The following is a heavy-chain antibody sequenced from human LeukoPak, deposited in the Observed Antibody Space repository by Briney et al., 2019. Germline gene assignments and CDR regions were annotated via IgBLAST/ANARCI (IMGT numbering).Heavy chain of an antibody. CDR1: GASFSTGGFF. Sequence: SETLSLTCTVSGASFSTGGFFWTWIRQPPGKGLEWIGYIYYTGNTYYNSPLKSRVTISLDTSKDQFSLKLSSVTAADTAVYYCAKEGDGYNYIGYWGQGTLVTVSS. V-gene: IGHV4-30-4*08. J-gene: IGHJ4*02. CDR2: IYYTGNT. CDR3: AKEGDGYNYIGY. D-gene: IGHD5-24*01.